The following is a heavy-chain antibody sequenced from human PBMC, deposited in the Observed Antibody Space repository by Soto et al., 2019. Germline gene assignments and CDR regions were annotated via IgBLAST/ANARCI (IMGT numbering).Heavy chain of an antibody. J-gene: IGHJ3*02. V-gene: IGHV4-34*01. Sequence: QVQLQQWGAGLLKPSETLSLTCAVYGGSFSGYYWRWIRQPPGKGLEWIGEINHSGSTNYNPSLKSRGTISVDASKNQFSLKLSSVTAADTAVYYCARTRVVAPMAHAFDIWGQGTMVTVSS. CDR3: ARTRVVAPMAHAFDI. CDR2: INHSGST. CDR1: GGSFSGYY. D-gene: IGHD3-22*01.